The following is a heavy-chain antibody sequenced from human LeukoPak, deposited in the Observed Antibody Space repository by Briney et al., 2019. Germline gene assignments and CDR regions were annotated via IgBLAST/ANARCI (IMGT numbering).Heavy chain of an antibody. CDR3: ARAKSPYDFWSGYPDY. CDR1: GFTFSSYW. Sequence: PGGSLRLSCAASGFTFSSYWMHWVRQAPGKGLVWVSRINSDGSSTSYADSVKGRFTISRGNAKNTLYLQMNSLRAEDTAVYYCARAKSPYDFWSGYPDYWGQGTLVTVSS. J-gene: IGHJ4*02. CDR2: INSDGSST. D-gene: IGHD3-3*01. V-gene: IGHV3-74*01.